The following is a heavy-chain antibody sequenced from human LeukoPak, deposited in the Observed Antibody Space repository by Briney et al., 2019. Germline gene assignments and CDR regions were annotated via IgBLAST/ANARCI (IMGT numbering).Heavy chain of an antibody. J-gene: IGHJ4*02. V-gene: IGHV4-39*07. Sequence: SETLSLTCTVSGGSISSSSYYWGWIRQPPGKGLEWIGSIYYSGSTYYNPSLKSRVTISVDTSKNQFSLKLSSVTAADTAVYYCARARVGATTNSFDYWGQGTLVTVSS. CDR1: GGSISSSSYY. CDR3: ARARVGATTNSFDY. D-gene: IGHD1-26*01. CDR2: IYYSGST.